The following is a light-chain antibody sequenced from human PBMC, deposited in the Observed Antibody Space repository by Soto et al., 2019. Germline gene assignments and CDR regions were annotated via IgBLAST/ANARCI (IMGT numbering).Light chain of an antibody. CDR1: SSDVGVYNY. CDR2: DVS. J-gene: IGLJ3*02. Sequence: QSALTQPRSVSGSPGQSVTISCTGTSSDVGVYNYVSWYQQHPGKAPKLMIYDVSNRPSGVPDRFSGSKSGNTASLTISGLQAEDEADYYCCSYAGSYTGVFGGGTKLTVL. V-gene: IGLV2-11*01. CDR3: CSYAGSYTGV.